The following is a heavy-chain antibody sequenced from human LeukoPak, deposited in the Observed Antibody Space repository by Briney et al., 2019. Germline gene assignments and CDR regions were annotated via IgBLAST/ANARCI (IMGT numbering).Heavy chain of an antibody. D-gene: IGHD3-10*01. CDR1: GGSISTSNYY. V-gene: IGHV4-61*01. CDR3: AREANYYGSGSYFEGTFDY. J-gene: IGHJ4*02. CDR2: IYHSGTT. Sequence: SETLSLTCTVSGGSISTSNYYWGWIRQPPGKGLEWIGFIYHSGTTNYNPSLKSRVTISIDTSKNEFSLKLTSVTAADTAVYFCAREANYYGSGSYFEGTFDYWGQGSLVTVSS.